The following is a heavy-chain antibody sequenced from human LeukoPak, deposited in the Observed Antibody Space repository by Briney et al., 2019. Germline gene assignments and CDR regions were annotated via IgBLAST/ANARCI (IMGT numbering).Heavy chain of an antibody. CDR1: GGSISISSHC. CDR2: MYYTGGT. V-gene: IGHV4-39*01. Sequence: RPSETLSLTCTVSGGSISISSHCWAWLRQPPGKGLEWIGSMYYTGGTYYNPSLKSRVTISIDTSKNQFSLTLNSVTAADTAVYYCARLVRYCSTNSCYPFDFWGQGTLVTVSS. CDR3: ARLVRYCSTNSCYPFDF. J-gene: IGHJ4*02. D-gene: IGHD2-2*01.